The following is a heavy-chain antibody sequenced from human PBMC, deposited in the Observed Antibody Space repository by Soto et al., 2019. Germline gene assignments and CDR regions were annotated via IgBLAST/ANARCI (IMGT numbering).Heavy chain of an antibody. V-gene: IGHV3-48*02. CDR2: ISSSSSTI. CDR3: ARDKSLSMKQVRGQAFDI. CDR1: GFTFSSYS. Sequence: HPGGSLRLSCAASGFTFSSYSMNWVRQAPGKGLEWVSYISSSSSTIYYADSVKGRFTISRDNAKNSLYLQMNSLRDEDTAVYYFARDKSLSMKQVRGQAFDIWGQGTMVTVSS. D-gene: IGHD3-16*01. J-gene: IGHJ3*02.